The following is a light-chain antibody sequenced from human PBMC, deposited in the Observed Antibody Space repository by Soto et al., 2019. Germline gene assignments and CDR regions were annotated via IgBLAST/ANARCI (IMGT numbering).Light chain of an antibody. Sequence: DVVMTQSPLSLPVTLGQPASISCRSSQSLVHSDGKTYLNWFQQRPGQSPRRLIYKVSNRDSGVPDRFGGSGSGTDFTLKISRVEAEDVGVYYCMQGTHWPKYTFGQGTKLEI. CDR1: QSLVHSDGKTY. V-gene: IGKV2-30*02. CDR3: MQGTHWPKYT. CDR2: KVS. J-gene: IGKJ2*01.